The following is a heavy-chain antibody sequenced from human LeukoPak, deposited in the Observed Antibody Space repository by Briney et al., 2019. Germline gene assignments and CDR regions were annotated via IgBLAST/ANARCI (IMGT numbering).Heavy chain of an antibody. CDR2: IYSGGST. J-gene: IGHJ5*02. CDR3: ARVVPIVVVPAATGWFDP. D-gene: IGHD2-2*01. CDR1: GFTVSSNY. Sequence: GGSLRLSCAASGFTVSSNYMSWVRQAPGKGLEWVSVIYSGGSTYYADSVKGRFTISRDNSKNTLYLQMNSLRAEDTAVYYCARVVPIVVVPAATGWFDPWGQGTLVTVSS. V-gene: IGHV3-53*01.